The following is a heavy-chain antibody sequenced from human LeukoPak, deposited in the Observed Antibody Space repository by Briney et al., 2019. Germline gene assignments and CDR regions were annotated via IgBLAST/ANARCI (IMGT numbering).Heavy chain of an antibody. CDR3: AGHGITIFGVVPLLDV. Sequence: ASVKVSCKASGYTFTSYAMHWVRQAPGQRLEWMGWINAGNGNTKYSQKFQGRVTITRDTSASTAYMELSSLRSEDTAVYYCAGHGITIFGVVPLLDVWGQGTTVTVSS. CDR2: INAGNGNT. CDR1: GYTFTSYA. J-gene: IGHJ6*02. V-gene: IGHV1-3*01. D-gene: IGHD3-3*01.